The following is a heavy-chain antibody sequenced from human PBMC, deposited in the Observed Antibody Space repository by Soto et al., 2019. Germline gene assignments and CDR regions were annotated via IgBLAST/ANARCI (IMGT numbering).Heavy chain of an antibody. CDR3: ARDGSSWYDHFDD. J-gene: IGHJ4*02. Sequence: ESGGGLVQPGGSLRLSCAASGFTFSSYWMSWVRQAPGKGLEWVANIKQDGSEKDYVDSVKGRFTISRDNAKNSLYLQMNSLRAEDTAVYYCARDGSSWYDHFDDWGQGTLVTVSS. D-gene: IGHD6-13*01. CDR2: IKQDGSEK. V-gene: IGHV3-7*01. CDR1: GFTFSSYW.